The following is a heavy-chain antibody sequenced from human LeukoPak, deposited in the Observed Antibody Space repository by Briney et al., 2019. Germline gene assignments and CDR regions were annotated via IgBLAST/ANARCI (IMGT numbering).Heavy chain of an antibody. CDR2: IKSKTDGGTT. CDR3: TTENIPYSSSY. J-gene: IGHJ4*02. CDR1: GFTFSNAW. Sequence: PGGSLRLSCAASGFTFSNAWMSWGRQAPGEGLEWVGRIKSKTDGGTTDYAAPVKGRFTISRDDSKNTLYLQMNSLKTEDTAVYYCTTENIPYSSSYWGQGTLVTVSS. V-gene: IGHV3-15*01. D-gene: IGHD6-13*01.